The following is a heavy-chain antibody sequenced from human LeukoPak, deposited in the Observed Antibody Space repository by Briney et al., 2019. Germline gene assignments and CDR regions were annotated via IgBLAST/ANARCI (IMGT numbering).Heavy chain of an antibody. D-gene: IGHD3-3*01. CDR2: ISSSGSTI. CDR3: AREGDDFWSGYRLYFDY. J-gene: IGHJ4*02. V-gene: IGHV3-11*01. Sequence: SPGGSLRLSCAASGFTFSDYYMSWIRQAPGKGLKGVSYISSSGSTIYYADSVKGRFTISRDNAKNSLYLQMNSLRAEDTAVYYCAREGDDFWSGYRLYFDYWGQGTLVTVSS. CDR1: GFTFSDYY.